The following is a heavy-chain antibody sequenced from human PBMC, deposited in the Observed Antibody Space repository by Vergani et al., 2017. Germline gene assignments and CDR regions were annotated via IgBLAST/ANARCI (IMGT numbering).Heavy chain of an antibody. V-gene: IGHV3-11*05. CDR1: GFTFSDYY. Sequence: QVQLVESGGGLVKPGGSLRLSCAASGFTFSDYYMSWIRQAPGKGLEGVSYISSSSSYTNYADSVKGRFTISRDNAKNSLYLQMNSLRAEDTAVYYCASCRGSDTNLWFDPWGQGTLVTVSS. CDR3: ASCRGSDTNLWFDP. CDR2: ISSSSSYT. J-gene: IGHJ5*02. D-gene: IGHD3-10*01.